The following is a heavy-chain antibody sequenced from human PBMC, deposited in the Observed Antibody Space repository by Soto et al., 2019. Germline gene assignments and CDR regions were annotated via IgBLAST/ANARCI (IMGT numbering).Heavy chain of an antibody. CDR3: ARDRVPRAGFYYDSSGYYQPFDY. J-gene: IGHJ4*02. CDR1: GGTFSSYT. V-gene: IGHV1-69*04. Sequence: SVKVSCKASGGTFSSYTISWVRQAPGQGLEWMGRIIPILGIANYAQKFQGRVTITADKSTSTAYMELSSLRSEDTAVYYCARDRVPRAGFYYDSSGYYQPFDYWGQGTLVTVSS. D-gene: IGHD3-22*01. CDR2: IIPILGIA.